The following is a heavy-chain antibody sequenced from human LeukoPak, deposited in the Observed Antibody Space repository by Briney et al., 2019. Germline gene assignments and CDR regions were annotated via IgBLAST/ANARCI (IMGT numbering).Heavy chain of an antibody. CDR3: ARDDARGGSFLDHLRYFQH. CDR1: GGSISSGSYY. CDR2: IYTSGST. Sequence: PSETLSLTCTVSGGSISSGSYYWSWIRQPAGKALEWIGRIYTSGSTNYNPSLKSRVTISLDTSRNHFSLNLNSVTAADTAVYYCARDDARGGSFLDHLRYFQHWGQGTLVTVSS. V-gene: IGHV4-61*02. J-gene: IGHJ1*01. D-gene: IGHD5-12*01.